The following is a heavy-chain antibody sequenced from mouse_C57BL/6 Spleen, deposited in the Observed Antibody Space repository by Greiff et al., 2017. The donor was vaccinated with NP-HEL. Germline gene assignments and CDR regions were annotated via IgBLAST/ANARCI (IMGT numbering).Heavy chain of an antibody. D-gene: IGHD1-1*01. CDR3: ARNRYYGSSDYFDY. J-gene: IGHJ2*01. V-gene: IGHV1-78*01. Sequence: VQRVESDAELVKPGASVKISCKVSGYTFTDHTIHWMKQRPEQGLEWIGYIYPRDGSTKYNEKFKGKATLTADKSSSTAYMQLNSLTSEDSAVYFCARNRYYGSSDYFDYWGQGTTLTVSS. CDR1: GYTFTDHT. CDR2: IYPRDGST.